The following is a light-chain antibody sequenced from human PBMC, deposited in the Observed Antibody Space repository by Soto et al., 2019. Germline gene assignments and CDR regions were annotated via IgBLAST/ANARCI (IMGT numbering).Light chain of an antibody. V-gene: IGKV4-1*01. CDR1: RSLLYTPNNNNY. Sequence: DIVMTQSPDSLAVSLGERATINCKSSRSLLYTPNNNNYLAWFQQKPGQPPKLLIYWASTRESGAPDRFSGSGSGTDFTLTISSLEPEDFAVYYCQQRSNWPRTFGQGTKLEIK. J-gene: IGKJ2*02. CDR3: QQRSNWPRT. CDR2: WAS.